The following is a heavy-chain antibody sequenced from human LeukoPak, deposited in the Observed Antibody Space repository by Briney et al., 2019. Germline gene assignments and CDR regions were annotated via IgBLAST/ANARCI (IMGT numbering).Heavy chain of an antibody. J-gene: IGHJ6*03. CDR3: ARGKRITIRYYYYMDV. Sequence: GRSLRLSCAASGFTFSSYAMHWVRQAPGKGLEWVAVISYDGSNKYYADSVKGRFTTSRDNSKNTLYLQMNSLRAEDTAVYYCARGKRITIRYYYYMDVWGKGTTVTVSS. CDR2: ISYDGSNK. D-gene: IGHD3-3*01. CDR1: GFTFSSYA. V-gene: IGHV3-30*04.